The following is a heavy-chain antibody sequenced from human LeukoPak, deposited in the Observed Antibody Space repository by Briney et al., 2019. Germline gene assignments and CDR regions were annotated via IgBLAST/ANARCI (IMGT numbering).Heavy chain of an antibody. V-gene: IGHV4-39*01. Sequence: SETLSLTCTVSGGSISSSSYYWGWIRQPPGKRLEWLGGIYYSGSTYYNPSLKSRVTISVDTSKNQFSLKLSSVTAADTAVYYCARQSWSGYSYYYYYMDVWGKGTTVTVSS. CDR3: ARQSWSGYSYYYYYMDV. D-gene: IGHD1-14*01. CDR1: GGSISSSSYY. CDR2: IYYSGST. J-gene: IGHJ6*03.